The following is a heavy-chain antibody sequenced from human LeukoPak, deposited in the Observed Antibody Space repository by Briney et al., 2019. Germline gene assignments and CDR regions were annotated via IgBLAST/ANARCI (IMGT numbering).Heavy chain of an antibody. J-gene: IGHJ4*02. CDR3: AKDMSSIAVAIDY. V-gene: IGHV3-43D*04. CDR1: GFTFDDYA. Sequence: GGSLRLSCAASGFTFDDYAMHWVRQAPGKGLEWVSLISWDGGSTYCADSVKGRFTISRDNSKNSLYLQMNSLRAEDTALYYCAKDMSSIAVAIDYWGQGTLVTVSS. D-gene: IGHD6-19*01. CDR2: ISWDGGST.